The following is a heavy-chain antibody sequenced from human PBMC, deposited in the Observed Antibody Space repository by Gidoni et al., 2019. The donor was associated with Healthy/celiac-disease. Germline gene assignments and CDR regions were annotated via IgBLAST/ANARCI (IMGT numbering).Heavy chain of an antibody. CDR3: ARTLDSSGYYYSTDY. V-gene: IGHV2-26*01. J-gene: IGHJ4*02. D-gene: IGHD3-22*01. CDR1: GFSLSNARMG. Sequence: HVPLTESGPVLVQPTETLTLTCTVSGFSLSNARMGVSWIRQPPGKALEWLAHIFSNDEKSYSTSLKSRLTISKDTSKSQVVLTMTNMDPVDTATYYCARTLDSSGYYYSTDYWGQGTLVTVSS. CDR2: IFSNDEK.